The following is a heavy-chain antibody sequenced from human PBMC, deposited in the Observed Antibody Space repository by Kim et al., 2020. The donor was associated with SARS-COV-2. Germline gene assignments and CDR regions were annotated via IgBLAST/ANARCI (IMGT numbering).Heavy chain of an antibody. J-gene: IGHJ2*01. CDR1: GGSISSSNW. CDR2: IYHSGST. Sequence: SETLSLTCAVSGGSISSSNWWSWVRQPPGKGLEWIGEIYHSGSTNYNPSLKSRVTISVDKSKNQFSLKLSSVTAADTAVYYCARVLYCSGGSCYSGDLMGNWYFDLWGRGTLVTVSS. V-gene: IGHV4-4*02. D-gene: IGHD2-15*01. CDR3: ARVLYCSGGSCYSGDLMGNWYFDL.